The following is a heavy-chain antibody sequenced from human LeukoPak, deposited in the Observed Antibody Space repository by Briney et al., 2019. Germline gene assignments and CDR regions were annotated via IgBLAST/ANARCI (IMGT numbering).Heavy chain of an antibody. Sequence: PGGSLRLSCAASGFTFSSYSMNWVRQAPGKGLEWVSSISSSSSYIYYADSVKGRFTISRDNAKNSLYLQMNSLRAEDTAVYYCAREGGSYDWVDAFDIWGQGTMVTVSS. D-gene: IGHD1-26*01. CDR1: GFTFSSYS. V-gene: IGHV3-21*01. CDR2: ISSSSSYI. CDR3: AREGGSYDWVDAFDI. J-gene: IGHJ3*02.